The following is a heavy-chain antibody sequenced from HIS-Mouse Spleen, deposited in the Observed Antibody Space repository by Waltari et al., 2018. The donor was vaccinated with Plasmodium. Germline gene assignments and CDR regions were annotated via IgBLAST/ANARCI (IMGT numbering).Heavy chain of an antibody. J-gene: IGHJ4*02. CDR3: ARRGSYFDY. CDR1: GSTFSSHW. V-gene: IGHV3-7*01. CDR2: IKQDGSEK. D-gene: IGHD1-26*01. Sequence: EVQLVVAGGGLVEPGGSLRLSCAASGSTFSSHWRSWGRQAPGQGLEWVANIKQDGSEKYYVDSVKGRFTISRDNAKNSLYLQMNSLRAEDTAVYYCARRGSYFDYWGQGTLVTVSS.